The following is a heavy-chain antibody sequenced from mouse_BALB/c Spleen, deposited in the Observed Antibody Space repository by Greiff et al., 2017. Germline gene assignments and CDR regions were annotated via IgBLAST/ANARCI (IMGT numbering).Heavy chain of an antibody. CDR2: ISSGSSTI. J-gene: IGHJ2*01. CDR3: ARGMMVRQGTLYYFDY. CDR1: GFTFSSFG. Sequence: EVHLVESGGGLVQPGGSRKLSCAASGFTFSSFGMHWVRQAPEKGLEWVAYISSGSSTIYYADTVKGRFTISRDNPKNTLFLQMTSLRSEDTAMYYCARGMMVRQGTLYYFDYWGQGTTLTVSS. V-gene: IGHV5-17*02. D-gene: IGHD2-14*01.